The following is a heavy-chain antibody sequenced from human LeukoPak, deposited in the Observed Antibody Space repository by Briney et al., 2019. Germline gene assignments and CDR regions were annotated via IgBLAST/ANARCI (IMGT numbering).Heavy chain of an antibody. V-gene: IGHV3-33*01. CDR1: GFTFSSYG. J-gene: IGHJ6*04. CDR2: IWYDGSNK. D-gene: IGHD3-10*01. CDR3: ARDRGFGEPISYGMDV. Sequence: PGGSLRLSCAASGFTFSSYGMHWVRQAPGKGLEWVAVIWYDGSNKYYADSVKGRFTIPRDNSKNTLYLQMNSLRAEDTAVYYCARDRGFGEPISYGMDVWGKGTTVTVSS.